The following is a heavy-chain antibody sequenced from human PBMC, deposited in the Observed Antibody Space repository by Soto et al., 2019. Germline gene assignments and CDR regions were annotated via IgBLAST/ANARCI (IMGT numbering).Heavy chain of an antibody. CDR2: IIPIFDTT. V-gene: IGHV1-69*13. Sequence: SVKVSCKASGGTFSSYGISWVRQAPGQGLEWMGGIIPIFDTTNYAQKFQGRVTITADESTSTAYMELSSLRSEDTAVYYCARDPSLTGSIRLFDPWGQGTLVTVS. J-gene: IGHJ5*02. D-gene: IGHD3-9*01. CDR1: GGTFSSYG. CDR3: ARDPSLTGSIRLFDP.